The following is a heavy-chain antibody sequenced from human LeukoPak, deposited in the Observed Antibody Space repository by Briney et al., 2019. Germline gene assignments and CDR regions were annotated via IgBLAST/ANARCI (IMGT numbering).Heavy chain of an antibody. CDR1: GSTFSSYA. D-gene: IGHD4-17*01. Sequence: GGSLRLSCAASGSTFSSYAMHWVRQAPGKGLEYVSAISSNGGSTYYANSVKGRFTISRDNSKNTLYLQMGSLRAEDMAVYYCARATVTLPDYWGQGTLVTVSS. V-gene: IGHV3-64*01. J-gene: IGHJ4*02. CDR2: ISSNGGST. CDR3: ARATVTLPDY.